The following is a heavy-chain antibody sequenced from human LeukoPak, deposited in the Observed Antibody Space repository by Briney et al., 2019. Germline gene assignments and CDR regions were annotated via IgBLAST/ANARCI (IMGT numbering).Heavy chain of an antibody. CDR2: ISYDGSNK. J-gene: IGHJ4*02. CDR1: GFTFSSYG. D-gene: IGHD3-10*01. CDR3: AKDLVSGSGSYYPY. V-gene: IGHV3-30*18. Sequence: GGSLRLSCAASGFTFSSYGMHWVRQAPGKGLEWVAVISYDGSNKYYADSVKGRFTISRDNSKNTLYLQMNSLRAEDTAVYYCAKDLVSGSGSYYPYWGQGTLVTVSS.